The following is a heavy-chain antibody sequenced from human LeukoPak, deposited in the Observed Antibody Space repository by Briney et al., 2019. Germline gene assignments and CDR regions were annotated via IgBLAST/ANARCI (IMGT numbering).Heavy chain of an antibody. CDR2: ISGSGGST. D-gene: IGHD3-10*01. Sequence: GGALRLSCAASGFTFSSYAMSWVRQAPGKGLEWVSAISGSGGSTYYADSVKGRITISRDNSKNTLYLQMNSLRAEDTAVYYCAKVTYYYGSGSSDYWGQGTLVTVSS. J-gene: IGHJ4*02. V-gene: IGHV3-23*01. CDR3: AKVTYYYGSGSSDY. CDR1: GFTFSSYA.